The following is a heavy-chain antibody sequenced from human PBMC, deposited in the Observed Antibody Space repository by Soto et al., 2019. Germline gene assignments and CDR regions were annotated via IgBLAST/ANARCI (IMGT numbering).Heavy chain of an antibody. CDR2: IIPIFGTA. CDR3: ASSPYSSSLFVLASDS. V-gene: IGHV1-69*13. D-gene: IGHD6-6*01. CDR1: GGTFSSYA. J-gene: IGHJ4*02. Sequence: ASVKVSCKASGGTFSSYAISWVRQAPGQGLEWMGGIIPIFGTANYAQKFQGRVTITADESTSTAYMELTSLRSEDTAMYYCASSPYSSSLFVLASDSWGQGTLVTVSS.